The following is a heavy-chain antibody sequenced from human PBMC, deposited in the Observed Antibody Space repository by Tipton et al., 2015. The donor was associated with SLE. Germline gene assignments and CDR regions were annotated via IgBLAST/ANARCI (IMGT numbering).Heavy chain of an antibody. D-gene: IGHD3-16*01. CDR3: AGDRVGGARGAFDI. V-gene: IGHV1-46*01. CDR2: INPSGGST. J-gene: IGHJ3*02. Sequence: QLVQSGAEVKKPGASVKVSCKASGYTFTSYYMHWVRQAPGQGLEWMGIINPSGGSTSYAQKFQGRVTMTKDTSTSTVYMELSSPGSGDTARYYCAGDRVGGARGAFDIWGQGTMVPVSS. CDR1: GYTFTSYY.